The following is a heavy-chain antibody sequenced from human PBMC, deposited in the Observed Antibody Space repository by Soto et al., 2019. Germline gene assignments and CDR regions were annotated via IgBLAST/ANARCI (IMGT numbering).Heavy chain of an antibody. CDR2: IHQGGVT. D-gene: IGHD6-19*01. V-gene: IGHV4-4*02. CDR1: GDSVRTDFYRDHW. Sequence: QVQLQVSGPGLVAPSGTLSLSCTVFGDSVRTDFYRDHWWTWVRQLPGGRLEWIGEIHQGGVTNFRPSLKSRLSMSVDSPKKQCSLWLQSVSAADTATDHCGKNTGWPDSQYNYWGPGALVTVSS. CDR3: GKNTGWPDSQYNY. J-gene: IGHJ4*02.